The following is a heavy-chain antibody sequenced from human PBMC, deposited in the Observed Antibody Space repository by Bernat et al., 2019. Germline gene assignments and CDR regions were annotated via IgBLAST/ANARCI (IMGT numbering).Heavy chain of an antibody. D-gene: IGHD2-15*01. V-gene: IGHV3-30*18. J-gene: IGHJ4*02. CDR3: ANGYCSGGSCYPGGEY. CDR2: ISYDGSNK. CDR1: GFTFSSYG. Sequence: QVQLVESGGGVVQPGRFLRLSCAASGFTFSSYGMHWVRQAPGKGLEWVAVISYDGSNKYYADSVKGRFTISRDNSKNTLYLQMNSLRAEDTAVYYCANGYCSGGSCYPGGEYWGQGTLVTVSS.